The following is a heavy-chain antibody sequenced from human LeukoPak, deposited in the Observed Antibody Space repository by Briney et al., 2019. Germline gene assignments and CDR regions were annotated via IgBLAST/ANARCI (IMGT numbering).Heavy chain of an antibody. J-gene: IGHJ6*02. CDR2: ISGSGGST. Sequence: GGSLRLSCAASGFTFSSYAMSWVRQAPGKGLEWVSAISGSGGSTYYADSVKGRFTISRDNSKNTLYLQMNSLRAEDTAVYYCVKYNWNQRYYYYYGMDVWGQGTTVTVSS. V-gene: IGHV3-23*01. D-gene: IGHD1-20*01. CDR1: GFTFSSYA. CDR3: VKYNWNQRYYYYYGMDV.